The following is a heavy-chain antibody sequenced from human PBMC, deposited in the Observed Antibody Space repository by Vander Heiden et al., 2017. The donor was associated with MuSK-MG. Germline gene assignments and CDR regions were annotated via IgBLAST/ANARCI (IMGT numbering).Heavy chain of an antibody. CDR3: ARTDSSVPLGAFDI. Sequence: QVQLVQSGAEVKKPGSSVKVSCKASGGTFSSYTISWVRQAPGQGLEWMGRIIPILGIANYAQKFQGRVTITADKSTSTAYMELSSLRSEDTAVNYCARTDSSVPLGAFDIWGQGTMVTVSS. J-gene: IGHJ3*02. D-gene: IGHD3-22*01. V-gene: IGHV1-69*02. CDR1: GGTFSSYT. CDR2: IIPILGIA.